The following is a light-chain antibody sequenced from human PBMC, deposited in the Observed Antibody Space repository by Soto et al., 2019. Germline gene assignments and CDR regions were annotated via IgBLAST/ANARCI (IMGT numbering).Light chain of an antibody. V-gene: IGKV3-20*01. J-gene: IGKJ5*01. CDR3: QHYGNSPLT. Sequence: EIVLTQSPGTLSLSPMELATLSFMAGQSVSSSQLAWYQQKPGQAPRLLVYGASSRATGIPERFSGSVSETDFTLSISRLEPEDFAVYYCQHYGNSPLTFGQGTRLEIK. CDR2: GAS. CDR1: QSVSSSQ.